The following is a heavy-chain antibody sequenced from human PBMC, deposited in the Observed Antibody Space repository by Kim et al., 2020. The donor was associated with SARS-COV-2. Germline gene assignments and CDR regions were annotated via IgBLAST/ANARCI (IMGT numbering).Heavy chain of an antibody. J-gene: IGHJ6*01. CDR3: AREYA. D-gene: IGHD2-2*01. CDR2: IKTDGSGK. CDR1: GFSFSVYW. V-gene: IGHV3-7*03. Sequence: GGSLRLSCAASGFSFSVYWVSWVRQAPGKGLEWVAAIKTDGSGKDYGESVRGRFTISRDNTKNSPSLQMDSLRAEDTAVYYCAREYAWGQGTPATLTS.